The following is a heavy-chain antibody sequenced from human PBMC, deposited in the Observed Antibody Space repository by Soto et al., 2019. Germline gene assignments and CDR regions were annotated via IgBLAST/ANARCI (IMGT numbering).Heavy chain of an antibody. CDR3: ARGHYYYAMDV. CDR2: ISHGGSP. J-gene: IGHJ6*04. Sequence: SETLSLTCAVSGGSVSSGVFSWNWIRQPPGQGLEWIGYISHGGSPHYTPSLRSRVSISVDRSTNVISLNLTSMTPADTAVYLCARGHYYYAMDVWGKGTKVTVSS. CDR1: GGSVSSGVFS. V-gene: IGHV4-30-2*01.